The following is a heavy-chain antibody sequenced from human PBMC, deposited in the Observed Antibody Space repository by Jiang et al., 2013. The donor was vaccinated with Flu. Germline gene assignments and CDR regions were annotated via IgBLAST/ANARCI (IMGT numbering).Heavy chain of an antibody. CDR1: GFSLSTSGVC. J-gene: IGHJ4*02. D-gene: IGHD3-10*01. CDR3: ARNRGFGELFYFDY. V-gene: IGHV2-70*01. Sequence: KPTQTLTLTCTFSGFSLSTSGVCVSWIRQPPGKALEWLALIDWDDDKYYSTSLKTRLTISKDTSKNQVVLTMTNMDPVDTATYYCARNRGFGELFYFDYWGQGTLVTVSS. CDR2: IDWDDDK.